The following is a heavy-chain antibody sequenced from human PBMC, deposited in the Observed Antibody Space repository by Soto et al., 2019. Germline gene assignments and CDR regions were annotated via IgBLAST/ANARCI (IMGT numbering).Heavy chain of an antibody. CDR1: GFTFSSYP. J-gene: IGHJ6*02. CDR2: ISGSGGDT. Sequence: GGSLRLSCAASGFTFSSYPMTWVRQAPGKRLEGVSSISGSGGDTYYIDSVKGRFTISRDNSKNTVYLQMNSLRAEDTAVYYCAKILSTVTTYYYGMDVWGQGTTVTVSS. D-gene: IGHD4-17*01. V-gene: IGHV3-23*01. CDR3: AKILSTVTTYYYGMDV.